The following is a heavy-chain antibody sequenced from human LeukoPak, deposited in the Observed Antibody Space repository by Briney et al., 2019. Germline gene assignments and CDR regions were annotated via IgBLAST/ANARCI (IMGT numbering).Heavy chain of an antibody. Sequence: GGSLRLSRAASGFTFSSYGMHWVRQAPGKGLEWVAVIWYDGSNKYYADSVKGRFTISRDNSKNTLYLQMNSLRAEDTAVYYCARDSYYYDSSGYYLLNYFDYWGQGTLVTVSS. V-gene: IGHV3-33*01. CDR2: IWYDGSNK. CDR3: ARDSYYYDSSGYYLLNYFDY. J-gene: IGHJ4*02. D-gene: IGHD3-22*01. CDR1: GFTFSSYG.